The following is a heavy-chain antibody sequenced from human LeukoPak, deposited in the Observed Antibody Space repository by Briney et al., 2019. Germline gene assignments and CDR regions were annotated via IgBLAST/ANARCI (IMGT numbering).Heavy chain of an antibody. J-gene: IGHJ6*03. V-gene: IGHV4-4*07. CDR3: ARSGYSYGRHYYYMDV. D-gene: IGHD5-18*01. CDR1: GGSISSYY. CDR2: IYTSGST. Sequence: SETLSLTCTVSGGSISSYYWSWIRQPAGKGLEWIGRIYTSGSTNYNPSLKSRVTMSVDTSKNQFSLKLSSVTAADTAVYYCARSGYSYGRHYYYMDVWGKGTTVTVSS.